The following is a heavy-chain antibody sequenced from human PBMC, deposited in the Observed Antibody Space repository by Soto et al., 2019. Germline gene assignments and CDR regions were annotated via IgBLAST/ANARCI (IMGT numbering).Heavy chain of an antibody. CDR3: ARDAYNSGYFSS. CDR1: GFAFRIYS. D-gene: IGHD1-1*01. CDR2: ISHDGSDI. Sequence: PGGALRVCYAASGFAFRIYSMHGVRQAPGKGLEWVAVISHDGSDIYYDDSVKGRFTISRDNSNSTLFLHMNSLRPEDTAVYYCARDAYNSGYFSSWVQGTLVSVYS. V-gene: IGHV3-30-3*01. J-gene: IGHJ4*02.